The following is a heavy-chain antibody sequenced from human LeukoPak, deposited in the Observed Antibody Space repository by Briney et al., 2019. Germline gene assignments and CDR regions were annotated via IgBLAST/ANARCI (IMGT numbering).Heavy chain of an antibody. CDR1: GFTFSNFA. D-gene: IGHD1-1*01. J-gene: IGHJ5*02. Sequence: GGSLRLSCAASGFTFSNFAMHWVRQAPGKGLEWVSVISYDGSYKYYADSVKGRFTISRDNSKNTLYLQMNSLRPEDTAVYYCARDRTGAPRHPYNWFDPWGQGTLVTVSS. CDR2: ISYDGSYK. CDR3: ARDRTGAPRHPYNWFDP. V-gene: IGHV3-30*04.